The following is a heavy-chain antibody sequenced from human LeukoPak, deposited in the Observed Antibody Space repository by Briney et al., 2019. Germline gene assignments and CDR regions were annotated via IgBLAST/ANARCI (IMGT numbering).Heavy chain of an antibody. CDR2: IKTDGSST. CDR1: GFTFSNYW. V-gene: IGHV3-74*01. Sequence: PGGSLRLSCAASGFTFSNYWMHWVRQAPGKGLVWVSRIKTDGSSTSYADSVKGRFTTSRDNAKNTVYLQMNSLRAEDTAVYYCARDPHYFDTSGSDYFDYWGQGTLVTVSS. CDR3: ARDPHYFDTSGSDYFDY. D-gene: IGHD3-22*01. J-gene: IGHJ4*02.